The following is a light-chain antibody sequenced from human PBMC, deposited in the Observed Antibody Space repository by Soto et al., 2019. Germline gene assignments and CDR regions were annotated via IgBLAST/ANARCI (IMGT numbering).Light chain of an antibody. V-gene: IGKV1-5*01. CDR3: QQLNSYPL. Sequence: DIQMTQSPSILSASVGDRVTITCRARQSISSWVAWYQQKPGKAPKLLIYAASTLQSGVPSRFSGSGSGTDFTLTISSLQPEDFATYYCQQLNSYPLFGQGTKVDIK. CDR1: QSISSW. CDR2: AAS. J-gene: IGKJ1*01.